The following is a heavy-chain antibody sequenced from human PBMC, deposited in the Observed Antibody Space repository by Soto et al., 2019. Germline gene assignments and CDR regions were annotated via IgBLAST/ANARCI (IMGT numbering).Heavy chain of an antibody. V-gene: IGHV1-2*04. D-gene: IGHD1-1*01. CDR3: ARDATVQLERQGVDYYYYYYMDV. CDR1: GYTFTGYY. Sequence: ASVKVSCKASGYTFTGYYMHWVRQAPGQGLEWMGWINPNSGGTNYAQKFQGWVTMTRDTSISTAYMELSRLRSDDTAVYYCARDATVQLERQGVDYYYYYYMDVWGKGTTVTAP. J-gene: IGHJ6*03. CDR2: INPNSGGT.